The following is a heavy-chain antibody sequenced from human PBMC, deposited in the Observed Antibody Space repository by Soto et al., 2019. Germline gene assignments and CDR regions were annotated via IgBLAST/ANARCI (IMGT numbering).Heavy chain of an antibody. Sequence: DVQLLESGGDLVHPGGSLRLSCIASGFTFRNYAMAWVRQAPGEDLEWVSAIGTSGTPTLYADSVKSRFNISRDDSRNTVSLQMNSLGVEDTATYYCTRILWSSRRDALDIWGQGTTVTVSS. CDR2: IGTSGTPT. D-gene: IGHD2-21*01. J-gene: IGHJ6*02. V-gene: IGHV3-23*01. CDR3: TRILWSSRRDALDI. CDR1: GFTFRNYA.